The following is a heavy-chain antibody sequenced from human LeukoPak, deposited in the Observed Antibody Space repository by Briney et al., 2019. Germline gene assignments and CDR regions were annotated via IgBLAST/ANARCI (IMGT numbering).Heavy chain of an antibody. V-gene: IGHV3-74*01. D-gene: IGHD1-26*01. CDR3: ATQASVGY. J-gene: IGHJ4*02. CDR2: INTDGSST. Sequence: GGSLRLSCAASGFTFSSYAMSWVRQAPGKGLVWVSRINTDGSSTTYADSVKGRFTISRDNAKNTLYLQMNSLRAEDTAVYYCATQASVGYWGQGTLVTVSS. CDR1: GFTFSSYA.